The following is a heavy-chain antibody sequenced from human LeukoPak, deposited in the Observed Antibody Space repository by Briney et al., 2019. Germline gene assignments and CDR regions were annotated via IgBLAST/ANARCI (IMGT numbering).Heavy chain of an antibody. CDR1: GYTFTGYY. D-gene: IGHD6-19*01. Sequence: GASVKVSCKASGYTFTGYYMHWVRQAPGQGLEWMGWINPNSGGTSYAQKFQGRVTMTRDTSISTAYMELSRLRSDDTAVYHCARDLGVAVASDYWGQGTLVTVSS. CDR2: INPNSGGT. V-gene: IGHV1-2*02. CDR3: ARDLGVAVASDY. J-gene: IGHJ4*02.